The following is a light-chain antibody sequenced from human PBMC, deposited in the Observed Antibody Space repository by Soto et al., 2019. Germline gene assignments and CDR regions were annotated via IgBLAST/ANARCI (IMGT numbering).Light chain of an antibody. J-gene: IGKJ5*01. CDR2: AAS. Sequence: DIQMTQSPSSLSASVGDRVTITCRASQSISDYLNWYQQKPGKAPQLLIYAASNLHSGVPSRFSGSGSGTDFTLTISSLQPEDFATYYCQQSHSTPPITFGQGTRLDIK. V-gene: IGKV1-39*01. CDR3: QQSHSTPPIT. CDR1: QSISDY.